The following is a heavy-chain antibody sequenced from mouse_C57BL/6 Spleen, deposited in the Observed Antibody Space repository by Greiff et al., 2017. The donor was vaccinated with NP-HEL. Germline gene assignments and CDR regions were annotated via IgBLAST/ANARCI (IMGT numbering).Heavy chain of an antibody. D-gene: IGHD1-2*01. CDR3: ASHYYGDWYFDV. CDR2: ISYDGSN. J-gene: IGHJ1*03. V-gene: IGHV3-6*01. CDR1: GYSITSGYY. Sequence: EVQLQESGPGLVKPSQSLSLTCSVTGYSITSGYYWNWIRQFPGNKLEWMGYISYDGSNNYNPSLKNRISITRDTSKNQFFLKLNSVTTEDTATYYCASHYYGDWYFDVWGTGTTVTVSS.